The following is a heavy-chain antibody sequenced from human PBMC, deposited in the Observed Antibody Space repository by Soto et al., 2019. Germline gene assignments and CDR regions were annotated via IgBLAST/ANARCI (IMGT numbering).Heavy chain of an antibody. J-gene: IGHJ6*03. D-gene: IGHD6-13*01. CDR1: GFTFSSYG. V-gene: IGHV3-33*01. CDR2: IWYDGSNK. CDR3: ARVEGYSSSPTPYYYYYMDV. Sequence: QVQLVESGGGVVQPGRSLRLSCAASGFTFSSYGMHWVRQAPGKGLEWVAVIWYDGSNKYYADSVKGRFTISRDNSKNTLYLQMNSLRAEDTAVYYCARVEGYSSSPTPYYYYYMDVWGKGTTVTVSS.